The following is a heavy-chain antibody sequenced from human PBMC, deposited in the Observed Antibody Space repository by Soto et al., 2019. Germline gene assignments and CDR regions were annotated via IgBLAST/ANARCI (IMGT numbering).Heavy chain of an antibody. J-gene: IGHJ6*02. CDR1: GYTFTGYY. Sequence: ASVKVSCKASGYTFTGYYMHWVRQAPGQGLEWMGWINPNSGGTNYAQKFQGWVTMTRDTSISTAYMELSRLRSDDTAVYYCARSGVWARYYYYYGMDVWGQGTTVTVSS. V-gene: IGHV1-2*04. CDR3: ARSGVWARYYYYYGMDV. CDR2: INPNSGGT. D-gene: IGHD3-10*01.